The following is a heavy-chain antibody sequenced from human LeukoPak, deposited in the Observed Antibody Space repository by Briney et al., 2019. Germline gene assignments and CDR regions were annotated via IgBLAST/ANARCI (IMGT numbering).Heavy chain of an antibody. J-gene: IGHJ5*02. D-gene: IGHD3-10*01. CDR3: VRVTGLLWFGQPIRFDP. Sequence: GASVKVSCKASGYTFTSYDINWVRQATGQGLEWMGWMNTNSGNTGYAQKFQGRVIMTGNTSISTAYMELSSLRSEDTAVYYCVRVTGLLWFGQPIRFDPWGQGTLVTVSS. CDR2: MNTNSGNT. CDR1: GYTFTSYD. V-gene: IGHV1-8*01.